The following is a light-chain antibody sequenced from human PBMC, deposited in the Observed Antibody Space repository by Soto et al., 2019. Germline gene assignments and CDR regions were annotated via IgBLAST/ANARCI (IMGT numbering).Light chain of an antibody. CDR3: QQVKRSPLT. Sequence: IQLTQSPSFLSASVGDIVSITCRASEHISSYLAWYQRKPGKAPKVLIFGASTLQSGVPSSFRGSGSGTEFSLTRTSLQPEDFANCYYQQVKRSPLTFGGGT. CDR2: GAS. J-gene: IGKJ4*01. CDR1: EHISSY. V-gene: IGKV1-9*01.